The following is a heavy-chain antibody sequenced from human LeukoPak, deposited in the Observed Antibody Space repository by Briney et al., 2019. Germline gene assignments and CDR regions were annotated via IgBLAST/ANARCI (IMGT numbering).Heavy chain of an antibody. D-gene: IGHD6-6*01. CDR3: AREGSATARPFVSNDC. J-gene: IGHJ4*02. CDR1: GGSITNYY. V-gene: IGHV4-4*07. Sequence: SETLSLTCTVSGGSITNYYWSWIRQPAGKGLEWIGRINTSGNTDYNPSLKSRFTMSLDTSKNQFSLKLNSMTAADTAVYYCAREGSATARPFVSNDCWGQGTLVTVSS. CDR2: INTSGNT.